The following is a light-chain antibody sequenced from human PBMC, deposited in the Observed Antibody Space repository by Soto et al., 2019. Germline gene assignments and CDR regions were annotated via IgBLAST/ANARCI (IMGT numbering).Light chain of an antibody. CDR2: DAS. V-gene: IGKV1-5*01. CDR1: QNINNW. CDR3: QHMRT. Sequence: DIQMTQSPSTLSASIGDRVTITCRASQNINNWIAWYQQKPGKAPEFLIYDASTLESGVPSRFSGSGFGTEFSLTISSLQPDDFGSYYCQHMRTFGQGTRWIS. J-gene: IGKJ1*01.